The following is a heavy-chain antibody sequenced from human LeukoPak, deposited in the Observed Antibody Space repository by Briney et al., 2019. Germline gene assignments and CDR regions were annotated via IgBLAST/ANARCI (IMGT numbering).Heavy chain of an antibody. CDR2: IRYDGSNK. CDR1: GFTFSSYG. Sequence: GGSLRPSCAASGFTFSSYGMHWVRQAPGKGLEWVAFIRYDGSNKYYADSVKGRFTISRDNAENSLYLQMNSLRAEDTAVYYCARVKGQLLLSDYWGQGTLVTVSS. CDR3: ARVKGQLLLSDY. J-gene: IGHJ4*02. V-gene: IGHV3-30*02. D-gene: IGHD2-2*01.